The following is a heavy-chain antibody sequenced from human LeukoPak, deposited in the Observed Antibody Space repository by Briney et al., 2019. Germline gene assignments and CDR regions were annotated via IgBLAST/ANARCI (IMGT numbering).Heavy chain of an antibody. CDR3: ARRSSSWNAFDI. D-gene: IGHD6-6*01. CDR1: GGSISSSSYY. J-gene: IGHJ3*02. V-gene: IGHV4-39*01. CDR2: LYYSGST. Sequence: PSETLSLTCTVSGGSISSSSYYWGWIRQPPGKGLEWIGSLYYSGSTYYNPSLKSRVTISVDTSKNQFSLKLGSVTAADTAVYYCARRSSSWNAFDIWGRGTMVTVSS.